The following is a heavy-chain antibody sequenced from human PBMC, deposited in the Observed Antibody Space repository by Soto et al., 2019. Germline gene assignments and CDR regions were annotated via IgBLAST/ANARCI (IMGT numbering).Heavy chain of an antibody. J-gene: IGHJ3*02. D-gene: IGHD3-9*01. V-gene: IGHV4-59*08. CDR2: IYYSGST. Sequence: SETLSLTCTVYGGSISSYYGSWIRQPPGKGLEWIGYIYYSGSTNYNPSLKSRVTISVDTSKNQFSLKLSSVTAADTAVYYCARHINDINAFDIWGQGTMVT. CDR3: ARHINDINAFDI. CDR1: GGSISSYY.